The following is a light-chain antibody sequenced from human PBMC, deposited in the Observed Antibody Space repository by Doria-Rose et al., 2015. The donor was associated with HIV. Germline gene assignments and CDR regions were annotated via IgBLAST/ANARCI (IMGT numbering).Light chain of an antibody. Sequence: QVTQSPSTLSASVGGRVTITCRASQSISSRLAWYQQKPGKAPNLLIYKASSLESGVPSRFSGSGSGTEFTLTISSLQPDDFATYYCQQYNSYLSFGQGTKLEIK. J-gene: IGKJ2*01. V-gene: IGKV1-5*03. CDR2: KAS. CDR1: QSISSR. CDR3: QQYNSYLS.